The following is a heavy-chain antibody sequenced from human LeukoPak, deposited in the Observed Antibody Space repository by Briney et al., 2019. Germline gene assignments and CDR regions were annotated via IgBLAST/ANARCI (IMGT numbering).Heavy chain of an antibody. J-gene: IGHJ4*02. CDR3: AKDWYGSSGYYYYFDY. CDR1: GFTFSSYA. Sequence: GGSLRLSCAASGFTFSSYAMSWVRQAPGKGLEWVSAISGSGGSTYYADSVKGRFTISRDNSKNTLYLQMNSLRAEDTAVYYCAKDWYGSSGYYYYFDYWGQGTLVTVSS. CDR2: ISGSGGST. D-gene: IGHD3-22*01. V-gene: IGHV3-23*01.